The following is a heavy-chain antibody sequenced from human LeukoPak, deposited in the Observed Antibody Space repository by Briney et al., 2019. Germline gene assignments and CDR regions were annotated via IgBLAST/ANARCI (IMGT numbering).Heavy chain of an antibody. CDR1: GFTFRNYG. J-gene: IGHJ4*02. CDR2: ISGSGGTS. CDR3: ATYRQVLLPFES. V-gene: IGHV3-23*01. D-gene: IGHD2-8*02. Sequence: GGSLRLSCAASGFTFRNYGMSWVRQTPGKGLEWVSVISGSGGTSYYADSAKGRFTISRDSSKNTLYLQMNSLRAEDTAVYYCATYRQVLLPFESWGQGTLVTVSS.